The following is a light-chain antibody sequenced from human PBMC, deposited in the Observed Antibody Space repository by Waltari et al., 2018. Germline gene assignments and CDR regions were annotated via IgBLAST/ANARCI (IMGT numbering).Light chain of an antibody. Sequence: EIVLTQSPATLSLSPGEGATLSCRASQSVSSQLVWYQQKRGQAPRLLIYDASNRATGIPARFSASGSGTDFTLTISSLEPEDFAVYYCQQCNNSPPTFGQGTKVEIK. J-gene: IGKJ1*01. V-gene: IGKV3-11*01. CDR1: QSVSSQ. CDR3: QQCNNSPPT. CDR2: DAS.